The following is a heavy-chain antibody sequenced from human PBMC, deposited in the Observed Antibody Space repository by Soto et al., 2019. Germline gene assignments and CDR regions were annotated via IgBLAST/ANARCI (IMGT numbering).Heavy chain of an antibody. CDR2: IYDSGNT. J-gene: IGHJ6*02. CDR3: ATCQLGEYYYAMDI. D-gene: IGHD1-1*01. CDR1: GDSITTYKW. Sequence: SETLSLTCGVSGDSITTYKWWTWVRQTPGKGLEWIGEIYDSGNTRYNPALKSRGTISKDTSKNELSLKLNSVTVADTAVYYCATCQLGEYYYAMDIWGQGTTVTVSS. V-gene: IGHV4-4*02.